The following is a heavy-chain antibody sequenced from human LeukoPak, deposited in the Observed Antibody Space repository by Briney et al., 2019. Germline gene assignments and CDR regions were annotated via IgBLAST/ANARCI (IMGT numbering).Heavy chain of an antibody. D-gene: IGHD3-10*01. J-gene: IGHJ1*01. CDR2: LRGNGEA. CDR1: GFSFSSYA. V-gene: IGHV3-23*01. Sequence: GGSLRLSCAASGFSFSSYAMSWVRRAPGGRLEWASSLRGNGEAFYADSVRGRFILSTDESRNTVYLQLNDLRVEDTAVYYCAKANWVSDADAVFWGQGTLVTVSS. CDR3: AKANWVSDADAVF.